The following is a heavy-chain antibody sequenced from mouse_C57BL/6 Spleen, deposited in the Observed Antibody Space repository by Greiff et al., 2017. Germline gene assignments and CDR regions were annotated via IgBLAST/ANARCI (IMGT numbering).Heavy chain of an antibody. J-gene: IGHJ1*03. CDR2: INPSSGYT. V-gene: IGHV1-4*01. Sequence: VKLQESGAELARPGASVKMSCKASGYTFTSYTMHWVKQRPGQGLEWIGYINPSSGYTKYNQKFKDKATLTADKSSSTAYMQLSSLTSEDSAVYYCARYDYDGNWYFDVWGTGTTVTVSS. D-gene: IGHD2-4*01. CDR1: GYTFTSYT. CDR3: ARYDYDGNWYFDV.